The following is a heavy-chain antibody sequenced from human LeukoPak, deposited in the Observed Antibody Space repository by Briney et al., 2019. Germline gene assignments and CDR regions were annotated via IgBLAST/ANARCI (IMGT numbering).Heavy chain of an antibody. CDR1: GGSISSGSYY. J-gene: IGHJ4*02. CDR2: IYTSGST. V-gene: IGHV4-61*02. Sequence: SQTLSLTCGVSGGSISSGSYYWSWIPQPAGKGLEWIGRIYTSGSTNYNPSLRSRVTISVDTSKNQFSLKLSSVTAADTAVYYCARSASLLRGYSYDTASFDYWGQGTLVTVSS. CDR3: ARSASLLRGYSYDTASFDY. D-gene: IGHD5-18*01.